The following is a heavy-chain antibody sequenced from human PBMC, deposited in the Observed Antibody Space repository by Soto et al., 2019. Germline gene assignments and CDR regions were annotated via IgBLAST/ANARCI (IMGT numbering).Heavy chain of an antibody. J-gene: IGHJ3*02. CDR3: ARDLDVATIPNDAFDI. D-gene: IGHD5-12*01. CDR1: GGTFSSYA. V-gene: IGHV1-69*13. CDR2: IIPIFGTA. Sequence: SVKVSCKASGGTFSSYAISWVRQAPGQGLEWMGGIIPIFGTANYAQKFQGRVTITADESTSTAYMELSSLRSEDTAVYYCARDLDVATIPNDAFDIWGQGTMVT.